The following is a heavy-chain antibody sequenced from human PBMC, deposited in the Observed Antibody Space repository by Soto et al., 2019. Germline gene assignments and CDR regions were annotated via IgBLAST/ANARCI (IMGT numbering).Heavy chain of an antibody. CDR3: VRARIDL. CDR2: INPDGSEK. V-gene: IGHV3-7*01. CDR1: GFTFSNDW. Sequence: EVQLVESGGGLVQPGGSLRLSCAASGFTFSNDWMTWVRQAPGTGLEWVANINPDGSEKYYVDSVKGRFTISRDNVKNSLYLQMHGLRAEDTVLYYCVRARIDLWGRGTLVTVSS. J-gene: IGHJ2*01.